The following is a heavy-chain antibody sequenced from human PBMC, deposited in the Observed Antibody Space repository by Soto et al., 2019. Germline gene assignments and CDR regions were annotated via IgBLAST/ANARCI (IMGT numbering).Heavy chain of an antibody. Sequence: PGESLKISCKGSGYSFTSYWIGWVRQMPGKGLEWMGIIYPGDSDTRYSPSFQGQVTMTRDTSISTAYMELSRLRSDDTAVYYCARDQATTVTVYYYYGMDVWGQGTTVTVSS. V-gene: IGHV5-51*01. D-gene: IGHD4-17*01. CDR3: ARDQATTVTVYYYYGMDV. J-gene: IGHJ6*02. CDR1: GYSFTSYW. CDR2: IYPGDSDT.